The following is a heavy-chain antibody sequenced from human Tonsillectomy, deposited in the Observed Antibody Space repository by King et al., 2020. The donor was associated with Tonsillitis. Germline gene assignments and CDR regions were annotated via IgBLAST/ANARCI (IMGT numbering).Heavy chain of an antibody. D-gene: IGHD6-19*01. V-gene: IGHV3-23*04. J-gene: IGHJ5*02. Sequence: VQLVESGGGLVQPGGSLRLSCATSGFTFTSYAMSWVRQAPGKGLEWFSAISGSGASTNYADSVKGRFAISRDNSKNTLYLQMNSLRAEDTAVYYCAKGGEAVAVWFDPWGQGTLVTVSS. CDR3: AKGGEAVAVWFDP. CDR2: ISGSGAST. CDR1: GFTFTSYA.